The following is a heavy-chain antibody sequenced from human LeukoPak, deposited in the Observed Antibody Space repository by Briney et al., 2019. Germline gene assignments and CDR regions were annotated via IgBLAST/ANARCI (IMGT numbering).Heavy chain of an antibody. CDR3: ARDQYNWTENWFDP. D-gene: IGHD1-20*01. CDR2: INPNSGGT. V-gene: IGHV1-2*02. J-gene: IGHJ5*02. CDR1: GYTFTGYY. Sequence: ASVKVSCKASGYTFTGYYMHWVRQAPGQGLEWMGWINPNSGGTYYAQKFQGRVTMTRDTSISTAYMELSRLRSDDTAVYYCARDQYNWTENWFDPWGQGTLVTVSS.